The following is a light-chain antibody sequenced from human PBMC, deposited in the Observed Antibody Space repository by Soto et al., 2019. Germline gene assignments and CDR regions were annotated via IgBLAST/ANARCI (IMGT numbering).Light chain of an antibody. CDR3: QQSHTTPWT. Sequence: DIQMTQSPSSLSASVGDRVTITCRASQSITIYLNWYQQKPGKAPKLLIYAASTLQSGVSSRFSGGGSGTDFSLTISSLQPEDFATYYCQQSHTTPWTFGQGTKVDIK. V-gene: IGKV1-39*01. J-gene: IGKJ1*01. CDR1: QSITIY. CDR2: AAS.